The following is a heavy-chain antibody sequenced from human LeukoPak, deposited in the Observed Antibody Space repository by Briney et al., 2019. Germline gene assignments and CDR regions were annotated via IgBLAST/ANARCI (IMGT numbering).Heavy chain of an antibody. CDR2: ISSSGSTI. J-gene: IGHJ6*04. Sequence: GGSRKFSCAAPGLTFISYEMNWFRQAPGKGRDWVPYISSSGSTIYYADSVKGRFTISRDNAKNSLYLQMNSLRAEDTAVYYCAELDITMIGGVWGKGTTVTISS. CDR1: GLTFISYE. V-gene: IGHV3-48*03. D-gene: IGHD3-10*02. CDR3: AELDITMIGGV.